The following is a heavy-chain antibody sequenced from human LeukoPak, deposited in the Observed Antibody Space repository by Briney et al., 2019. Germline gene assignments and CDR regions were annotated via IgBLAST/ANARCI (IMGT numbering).Heavy chain of an antibody. CDR2: IYYSGST. CDR3: ARGRLRHDY. D-gene: IGHD4-17*01. J-gene: IGHJ4*02. V-gene: IGHV4-59*12. Sequence: KSSETLSLTCTVSGGSISSYQWSWIRQPPGKGLEWIGYIYYSGSTNYNPSLKSRVTISVDTSKNQFSLKLSSVTAADTAVYYCARGRLRHDYWGQGTLVTVSS. CDR1: GGSISSYQ.